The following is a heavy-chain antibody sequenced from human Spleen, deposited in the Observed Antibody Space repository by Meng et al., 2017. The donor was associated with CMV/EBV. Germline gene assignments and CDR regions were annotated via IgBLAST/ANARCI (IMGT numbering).Heavy chain of an antibody. Sequence: SGPTLVKPTQTLTLTCTFSGFSLSTSGVGVGWIRQPPGKALEWLALIYWNDDKRYSPSLKSRLTITKDTSKNQVVLTMTNMDPVDTATYYCAHSIVLISGGWFDPWGQGTLVTVSS. CDR3: AHSIVLISGGWFDP. CDR1: GFSLSTSGVG. CDR2: IYWNDDK. D-gene: IGHD2-8*01. V-gene: IGHV2-5*01. J-gene: IGHJ5*02.